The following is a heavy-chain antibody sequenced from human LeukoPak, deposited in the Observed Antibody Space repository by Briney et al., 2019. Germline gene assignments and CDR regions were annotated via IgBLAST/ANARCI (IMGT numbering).Heavy chain of an antibody. CDR2: IKAKAHGGTI. Sequence: GGSLRLSCAASGFSFSSYGMHWVRQAPGKGLEWVGRIKAKAHGGTIEYAAPVKGRFTISRDDSKNTLYLQMNSLKTEDTAVYYCTTDGVGVEGATYDNWGQGTLVSVSS. V-gene: IGHV3-15*01. CDR1: GFSFSSYG. CDR3: TTDGVGVEGATYDN. J-gene: IGHJ4*02. D-gene: IGHD1-26*01.